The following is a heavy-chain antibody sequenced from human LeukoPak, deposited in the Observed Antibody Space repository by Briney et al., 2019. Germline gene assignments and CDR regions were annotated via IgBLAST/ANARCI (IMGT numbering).Heavy chain of an antibody. CDR2: IFYSGST. CDR3: ARDSSGLYFDY. Sequence: SETLSLTCTVSSGSISTSNYYWGWVRQPPGKALEWIGNIFYSGSTYYSPSLKSRVTISVDTSKNQFSLNLSSVTAADTAIYYCARDSSGLYFDYWGQGTLVSVSS. D-gene: IGHD2-8*02. V-gene: IGHV4-39*07. J-gene: IGHJ4*02. CDR1: SGSISTSNYY.